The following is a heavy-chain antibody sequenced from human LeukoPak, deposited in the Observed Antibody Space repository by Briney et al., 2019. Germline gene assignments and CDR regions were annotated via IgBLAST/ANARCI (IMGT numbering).Heavy chain of an antibody. CDR2: INPSGGST. CDR3: VRGASSIAALNPFWYFDL. V-gene: IGHV1-46*01. D-gene: IGHD6-6*01. Sequence: ASVKVSCKASGYTFTSYYMHWVRQGPGQGLEWMGIINPSGGSTSYAQKFQGRVTMTRDTSTNTVYMELSSLRSEDTAVFYCVRGASSIAALNPFWYFDLWGRGTLVTPSS. CDR1: GYTFTSYY. J-gene: IGHJ2*01.